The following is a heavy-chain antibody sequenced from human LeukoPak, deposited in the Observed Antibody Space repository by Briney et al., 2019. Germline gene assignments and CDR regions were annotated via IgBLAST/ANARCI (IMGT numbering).Heavy chain of an antibody. J-gene: IGHJ5*02. CDR2: IYYSGST. V-gene: IGHV4-59*12. CDR1: GGSISSYY. CDR3: AIEERYYYDSSGYFLNWFDP. D-gene: IGHD3-22*01. Sequence: PSETLSLTCTVSGGSISSYYWSWNRQPPGKGLEWIGYIYYSGSTNYNPSLKSRVTISVDTSKNQFSLKLSSVTAADTAVYYCAIEERYYYDSSGYFLNWFDPWGQGTLVTVSS.